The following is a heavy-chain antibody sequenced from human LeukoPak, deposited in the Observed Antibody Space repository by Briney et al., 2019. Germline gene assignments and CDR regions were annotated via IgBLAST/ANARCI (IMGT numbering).Heavy chain of an antibody. CDR1: GFTFSSYA. V-gene: IGHV3-23*01. J-gene: IGHJ4*02. Sequence: PGGSLRLSCAASGFTFSSYAMSWVRQAPGKGLEWVSAISGSGGSTYYADSVKGRFTISRGNSKNTLYLQMNSLRAEDTAVYYCAKDPSYGNYFDYWGQGTLVTVSS. CDR2: ISGSGGST. CDR3: AKDPSYGNYFDY. D-gene: IGHD4-17*01.